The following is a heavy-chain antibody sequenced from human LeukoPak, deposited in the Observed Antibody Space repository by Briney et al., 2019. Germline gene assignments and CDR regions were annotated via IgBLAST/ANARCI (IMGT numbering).Heavy chain of an antibody. V-gene: IGHV4-4*07. D-gene: IGHD1-26*01. Sequence: SETLSLTCTVSGGSISSYYWSWIRQPAGKGLEWIGRIYTSGSTNYNPSLKSRVTMSVDTSKNQFSLKLSSVTAADTAVYYCARGRQGWELLRDAFDIWGQGTMVTVSS. CDR3: ARGRQGWELLRDAFDI. CDR1: GGSISSYY. CDR2: IYTSGST. J-gene: IGHJ3*02.